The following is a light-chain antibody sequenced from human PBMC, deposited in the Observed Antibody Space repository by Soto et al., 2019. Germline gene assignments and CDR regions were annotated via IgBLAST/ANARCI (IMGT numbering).Light chain of an antibody. CDR3: VTWEGSRSAVV. Sequence: QSVLPQPPSVSAAPGQQGTISCSGTSSNIATNYVSWYQHLPATAPKLLIYDDNKRPSGIPDRCSGSKSGTSATLGITGLETGGEADYYCVTWEGSRSAVVFCGGTKLTVL. V-gene: IGLV1-51*01. CDR2: DDN. CDR1: SSNIATNY. J-gene: IGLJ3*02.